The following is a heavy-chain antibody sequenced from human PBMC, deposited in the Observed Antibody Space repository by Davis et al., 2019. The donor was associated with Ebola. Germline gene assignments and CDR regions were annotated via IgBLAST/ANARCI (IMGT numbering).Heavy chain of an antibody. CDR2: INHSEST. V-gene: IGHV4-34*01. CDR3: ARGQDQHKLGNI. J-gene: IGHJ4*02. Sequence: PSETLSLTCVVYGGSFNGYYWSWIRQPPGKGLEWIGEINHSESTNYNPSLKSRVTISIDTSKNQVSLNLASVTAADTAVYYCARGQDQHKLGNIWGQGTLVTVSS. D-gene: IGHD2/OR15-2a*01. CDR1: GGSFNGYY.